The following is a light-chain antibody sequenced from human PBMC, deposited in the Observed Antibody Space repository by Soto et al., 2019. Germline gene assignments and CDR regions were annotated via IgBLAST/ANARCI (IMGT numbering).Light chain of an antibody. J-gene: IGKJ5*01. Sequence: EIVLTQSPGTLSLSPGERATLSCRASQIVGGDTLAWFQQRPGQAPRLVIYGASNRAAGIPDRFSGSGSGTVFTLTVSRLEPEDFAVYYCQQYHWAPDTFGQGTRLEMK. CDR1: QIVGGDT. V-gene: IGKV3-20*01. CDR3: QQYHWAPDT. CDR2: GAS.